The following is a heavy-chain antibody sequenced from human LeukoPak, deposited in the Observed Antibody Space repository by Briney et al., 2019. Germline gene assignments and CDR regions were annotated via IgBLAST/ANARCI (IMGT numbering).Heavy chain of an antibody. CDR3: ATHWGYSYGSFAFDI. J-gene: IGHJ3*02. CDR2: INHSGST. D-gene: IGHD5-18*01. Sequence: SETLSLTCAVYGGSFSDYYWSWIRQPPGKGLEWIGEINHSGSTNYNPSLKSRVTISVDTSKNQFSLKLSSVTAADTAVYYCATHWGYSYGSFAFDIWGQGTMVTVSS. CDR1: GGSFSDYY. V-gene: IGHV4-34*01.